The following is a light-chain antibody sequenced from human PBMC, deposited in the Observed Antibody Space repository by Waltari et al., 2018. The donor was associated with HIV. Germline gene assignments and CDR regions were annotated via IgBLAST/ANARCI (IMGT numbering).Light chain of an antibody. V-gene: IGKV1-12*01. CDR2: ASS. J-gene: IGKJ1*01. CDR3: QQASTLPWT. CDR1: QSISNW. Sequence: DIQLTQSPSFVSASVGDRVTITCRASQSISNWLSWYQQKPGTAPTLLIYASSRLQSDISGRFSGSASGTNFSLTISTLQPEDFAIYYCQQASTLPWTFGQGTKV.